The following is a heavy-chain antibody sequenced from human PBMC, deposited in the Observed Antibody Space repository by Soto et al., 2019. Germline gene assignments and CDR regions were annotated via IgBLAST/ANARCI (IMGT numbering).Heavy chain of an antibody. CDR2: IYYSGST. V-gene: IGHV4-30-4*01. D-gene: IGHD3-22*01. Sequence: SETLSLTCTVSGVSISSGDYYWTWIRQPPGKGLEWIGYIYYSGSTYYNQSLKSRVTISVDTSKNQFSLKLSSVTAADSAVYSCARGRPDPYYYDTSGHYYVAWGQGTLVTVSS. CDR3: ARGRPDPYYYDTSGHYYVA. J-gene: IGHJ5*02. CDR1: GVSISSGDYY.